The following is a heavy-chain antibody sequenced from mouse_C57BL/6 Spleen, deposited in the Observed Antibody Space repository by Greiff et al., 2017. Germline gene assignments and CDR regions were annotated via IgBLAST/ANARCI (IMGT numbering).Heavy chain of an antibody. CDR3: AVQLTHYAMDY. V-gene: IGHV1-82*01. D-gene: IGHD3-2*02. CDR1: GYAFSSSW. Sequence: VQLQQSGPELVKPGASVKISCKASGYAFSSSWMNWVKQRPGKGLEWIGRIYPGDGDTNYNGKFKGKATLTADKSSSTAYMQLSSLTSEDSAVYFWAVQLTHYAMDYWGQGTSVTVSS. CDR2: IYPGDGDT. J-gene: IGHJ4*01.